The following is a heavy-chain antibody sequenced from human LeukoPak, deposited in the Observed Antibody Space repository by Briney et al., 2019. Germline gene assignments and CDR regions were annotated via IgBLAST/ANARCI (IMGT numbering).Heavy chain of an antibody. CDR3: ARVTGSGSYSYFDY. D-gene: IGHD3-10*01. V-gene: IGHV4-34*01. J-gene: IGHJ4*02. CDR2: INHSGST. Sequence: PSETLSLTCAVYGGSFSGYYWSWIRQPPGKGLEWIGEINHSGSTNYNPSLKSRVTMSVDTSKNQFSLKLSSVTAADTAVYYCARVTGSGSYSYFDYWGQGTLVTVSS. CDR1: GGSFSGYY.